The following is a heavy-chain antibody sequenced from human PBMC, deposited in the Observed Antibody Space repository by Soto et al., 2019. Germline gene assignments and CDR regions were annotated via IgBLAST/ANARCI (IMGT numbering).Heavy chain of an antibody. CDR1: GFTFNNYA. CDR2: ISGSAGST. CDR3: AKAGGAAGTVDYFDY. Sequence: GGSLRLSCAASGFTFNNYAINWVRQSPGKGLEWVSVISGSAGSTYYADSVKGRFTITRDNSKNTLYLQMSSLRAEDTAVYYCAKAGGAAGTVDYFDYWGQGTLVAVSS. D-gene: IGHD6-13*01. V-gene: IGHV3-23*01. J-gene: IGHJ4*02.